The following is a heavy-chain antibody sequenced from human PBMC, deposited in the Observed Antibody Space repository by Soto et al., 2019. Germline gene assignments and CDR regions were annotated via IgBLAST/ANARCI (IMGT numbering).Heavy chain of an antibody. CDR1: GGSFSDYY. CDR2: ISHSGRA. J-gene: IGHJ4*02. V-gene: IGHV4-34*01. CDR3: ASGRSYTWTL. Sequence: ASETLSLTCVVFGGSFSDYYYSWIRQPPGLGLEWIGEISHSGRAKYNPSLKSRVTISVDTPKNQFSLKLSSVTAADTAVYYCASGRSYTWTLGGQGTPVTVSS. D-gene: IGHD3-3*01.